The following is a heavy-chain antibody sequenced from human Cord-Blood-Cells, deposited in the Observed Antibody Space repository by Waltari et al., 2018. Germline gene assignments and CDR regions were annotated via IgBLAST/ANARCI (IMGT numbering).Heavy chain of an antibody. CDR2: IWYDGSNK. V-gene: IGHV3-33*01. Sequence: QVQLVESGGGVVQLGRSLRLSCVASGFTFSSSGMHWVRQAPGKGLEWVAVIWYDGSNKYYADSVKGRFTISRDNSKNTLYLQMNSLRAEDTAVYYCSAEMNGLNVWGQGTTVTVSS. J-gene: IGHJ6*02. D-gene: IGHD1-1*01. CDR1: GFTFSSSG. CDR3: SAEMNGLNV.